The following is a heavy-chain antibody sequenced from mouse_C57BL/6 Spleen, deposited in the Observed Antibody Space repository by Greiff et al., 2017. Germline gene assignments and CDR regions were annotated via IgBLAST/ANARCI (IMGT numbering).Heavy chain of an antibody. Sequence: VQLQQLGAELVRPGSPVKLSCKASGYTFTSYWMDWVKQRPGQGLEWIGNIYPSDSETHYNQKSKDKATLTVDKSSSPAYMQLSSLTSEDSAVYYCARRGYDYLCCFAYWGQGTTLTVSS. CDR1: GYTFTSYW. CDR2: IYPSDSET. V-gene: IGHV1-61*01. J-gene: IGHJ2*01. CDR3: ARRGYDYLCCFAY. D-gene: IGHD2-4*01.